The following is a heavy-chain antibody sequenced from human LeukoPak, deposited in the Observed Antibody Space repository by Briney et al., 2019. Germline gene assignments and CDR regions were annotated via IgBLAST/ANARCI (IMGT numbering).Heavy chain of an antibody. V-gene: IGHV3-21*01. D-gene: IGHD2-21*02. J-gene: IGHJ4*02. CDR3: ARDRAYCGGDCYLSGYFDY. CDR2: ISSSSSYI. Sequence: GGSLRLSCAASGFTFSSYSMNWVRQAPGKGLEWVSSISSSSSYIYYADSVKGRFTISRDNAKNSLYLQMNSLRAEDTAVYYCARDRAYCGGDCYLSGYFDYWGQGTLVTASS. CDR1: GFTFSSYS.